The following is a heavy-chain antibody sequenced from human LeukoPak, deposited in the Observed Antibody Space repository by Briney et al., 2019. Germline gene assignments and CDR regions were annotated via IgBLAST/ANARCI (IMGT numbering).Heavy chain of an antibody. CDR2: IASDGSST. CDR3: ARNTSGSIDY. J-gene: IGHJ4*02. Sequence: GGSLRLSCAASGFTFSDYWMHWVRQAPGKGLVWVSRIASDGSSTSYADSVKGRFTISRDNAKNSLYLQMNSLRVEDTAVYYCARNTSGSIDYWGQGTLVTVSS. D-gene: IGHD1-26*01. CDR1: GFTFSDYW. V-gene: IGHV3-74*01.